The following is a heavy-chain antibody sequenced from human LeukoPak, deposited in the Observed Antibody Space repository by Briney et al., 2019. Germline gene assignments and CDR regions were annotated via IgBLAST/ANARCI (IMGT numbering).Heavy chain of an antibody. J-gene: IGHJ6*02. CDR1: GGTFSSYA. CDR3: ARGQYDFWSGYYSNRRQIYYYYGMDV. CDR2: IIPIFGTA. D-gene: IGHD3-3*01. Sequence: SVKVSCKASGGTFSSYAISWVRQAPGQGLEWMGGIIPIFGTANYAQKFQGRVTITADESTSTAYMELSSLRSEDTAVYYCARGQYDFWSGYYSNRRQIYYYYGMDVWGQGTTVTVSS. V-gene: IGHV1-69*13.